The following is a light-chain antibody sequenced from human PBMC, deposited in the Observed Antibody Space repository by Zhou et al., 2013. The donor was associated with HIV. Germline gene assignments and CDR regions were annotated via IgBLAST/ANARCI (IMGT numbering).Light chain of an antibody. V-gene: IGKV3-15*01. CDR2: GAS. J-gene: IGKJ2*01. Sequence: EIVMTQSPGTLSVSPGERATLSCRASQSVANNLAWYQQKPGQAPRLLIYGASTRAAGIPTRFRGSGSGTEFTLTITSLQSEDFAVYYCQQFTNWGTFGQGTRLEIK. CDR3: QQFTNWGT. CDR1: QSVANN.